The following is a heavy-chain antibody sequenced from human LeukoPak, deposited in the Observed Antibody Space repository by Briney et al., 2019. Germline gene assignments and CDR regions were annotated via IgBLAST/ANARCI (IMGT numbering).Heavy chain of an antibody. Sequence: GGSLRLSCAASGFTFSSYGIHWVRQSPGKGLEWVALISYDGSNEYYADSVKGRFTISRDNSKNTLYMQMNSLRAEDTAVYYCAKSSDLLTGYYSYFEYWGHGTLVTVAS. CDR2: ISYDGSNE. V-gene: IGHV3-30*18. D-gene: IGHD3-9*01. J-gene: IGHJ4*01. CDR3: AKSSDLLTGYYSYFEY. CDR1: GFTFSSYG.